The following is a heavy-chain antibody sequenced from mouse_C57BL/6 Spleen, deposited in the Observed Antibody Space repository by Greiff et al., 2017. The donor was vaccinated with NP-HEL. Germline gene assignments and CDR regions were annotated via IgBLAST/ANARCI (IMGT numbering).Heavy chain of an antibody. V-gene: IGHV1-5*01. CDR3: TRFHYYGSSFYYAMDY. J-gene: IGHJ4*01. D-gene: IGHD1-1*01. CDR1: GYTFTSYW. CDR2: IYPGNSDT. Sequence: EVQLQQSGTVLARPGASVKMSCKTSGYTFTSYWMHWVKQRPGQGLEWIGAIYPGNSDTSYNQKFKGKAKLTAVTSASTAYMELSSLTNEDSAVYYCTRFHYYGSSFYYAMDYWGQGTSVTVSS.